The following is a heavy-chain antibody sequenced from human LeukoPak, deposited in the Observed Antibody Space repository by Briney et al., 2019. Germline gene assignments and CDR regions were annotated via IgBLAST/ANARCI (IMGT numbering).Heavy chain of an antibody. CDR3: VKGSSRIPPCYMDV. V-gene: IGHV3-23*01. CDR1: GLTFSSYA. CDR2: ISGSGGST. J-gene: IGHJ6*03. Sequence: TGGSLRLSCAASGLTFSSYAMSWVRQAPGKGLEWGSAISGSGGSTYYADSVKGRFTISRDNSKNTLYLQMNSLRAEDTAVYYCVKGSSRIPPCYMDVWGKGTTVTVSS. D-gene: IGHD6-13*01.